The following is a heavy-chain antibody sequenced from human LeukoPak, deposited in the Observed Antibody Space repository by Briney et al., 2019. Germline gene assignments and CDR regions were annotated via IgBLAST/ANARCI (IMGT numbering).Heavy chain of an antibody. D-gene: IGHD4-17*01. J-gene: IGHJ3*02. Sequence: KSSETLSLTCTVSGGSISSYYWSWIRQPPGKGLEWIGYIYYSGSTNYNPSLKSRVTISVDTSKNQFSLKLSSVTAADTAVYYCARDKGGTVTPWAFDIWGQGTMVTVSS. CDR1: GGSISSYY. CDR2: IYYSGST. CDR3: ARDKGGTVTPWAFDI. V-gene: IGHV4-59*01.